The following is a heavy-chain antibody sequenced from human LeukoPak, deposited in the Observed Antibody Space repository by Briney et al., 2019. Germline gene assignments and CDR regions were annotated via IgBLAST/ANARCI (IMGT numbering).Heavy chain of an antibody. CDR3: ARDVGYYRMDI. D-gene: IGHD1-26*01. V-gene: IGHV3-7*01. CDR2: INGDGSEK. J-gene: IGHJ6*03. Sequence: GGSLRLSCAASGFTFSSYSMNWVRQAPGKGLEWVAFINGDGSEKKCIDSVKGRSTISRDNAKSSLYLQMDSLRAEDTAVYHCARDVGYYRMDIWGKGTTVTVSS. CDR1: GFTFSSYS.